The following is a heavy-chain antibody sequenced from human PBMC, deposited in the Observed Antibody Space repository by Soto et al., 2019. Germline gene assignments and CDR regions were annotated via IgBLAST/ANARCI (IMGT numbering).Heavy chain of an antibody. V-gene: IGHV3-23*01. CDR3: AKDRYWSSVYGMDI. Sequence: GGSLRLSCAASGFTFNSYAMNWVRQAPGKGLEWVTTINGGSTPYYADSLKGRFPISRDNSKNTLYLHMNSLRAADTAVYYSAKDRYWSSVYGMDIWGQGTTVTVSS. J-gene: IGHJ6*02. D-gene: IGHD2-8*02. CDR1: GFTFNSYA. CDR2: INGGSTP.